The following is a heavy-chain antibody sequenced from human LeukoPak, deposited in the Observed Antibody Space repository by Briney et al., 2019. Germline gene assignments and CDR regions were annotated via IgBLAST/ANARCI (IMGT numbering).Heavy chain of an antibody. CDR2: INPNSGGT. CDR1: GYTFTGYY. V-gene: IGHV1-2*02. D-gene: IGHD2-2*01. Sequence: ASVKVSCKASGYTFTGYYMHWVRQAPGQGLEWMGWINPNSGGTNYAQKFQGRVTMTRDTSISTAYMELSRLRSDDTAVYYCARGSERGTIVVVPAAMGYWGQGTLVTVSS. J-gene: IGHJ4*02. CDR3: ARGSERGTIVVVPAAMGY.